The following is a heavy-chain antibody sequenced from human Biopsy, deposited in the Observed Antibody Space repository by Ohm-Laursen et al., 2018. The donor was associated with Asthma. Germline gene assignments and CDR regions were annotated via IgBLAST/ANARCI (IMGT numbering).Heavy chain of an antibody. J-gene: IGHJ3*02. V-gene: IGHV1-3*01. CDR2: INAGNGNT. Sequence: ASVKVSCKSSGYTFTSYAMHWVRQAPGQRLEWMGWINAGNGNTKYSEKFQGRVTITRDTSASTAYMDLSSLRSEDTAVYYCARTYYDFLTGQVNDALAMWGQGTVVTVSS. CDR1: GYTFTSYA. D-gene: IGHD3-9*01. CDR3: ARTYYDFLTGQVNDALAM.